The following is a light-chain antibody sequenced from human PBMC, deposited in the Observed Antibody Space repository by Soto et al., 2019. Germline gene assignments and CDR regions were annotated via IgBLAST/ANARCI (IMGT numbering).Light chain of an antibody. CDR2: DAS. V-gene: IGKV3D-20*01. CDR3: QQYGSLAYT. J-gene: IGKJ2*01. Sequence: DIVLTQSPATLSLSPGERATLSCGASQTVSSSYLAWYQQKPGLAPRLLIYDASSRATGIPDRFSGSGSGTDFSLTISKLEPEDFGVYYCQQYGSLAYTFVQGTKLEIK. CDR1: QTVSSSY.